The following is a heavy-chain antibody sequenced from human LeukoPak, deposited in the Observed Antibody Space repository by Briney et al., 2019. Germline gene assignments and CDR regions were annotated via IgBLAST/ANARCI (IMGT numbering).Heavy chain of an antibody. J-gene: IGHJ4*02. CDR2: IYYGGRT. V-gene: IGHV4-30-4*01. Sequence: PSETLSLTCTVSGGSISSGGYYWSWIRQPPGKGLEWIGYIYYGGRTYYNPSLKSRVTISVDTSKNQFYLKLTSVTAADTAVYYCSSLSSVIVRYDYWGQGILVTVSS. CDR1: GGSISSGGYY. CDR3: SSLSSVIVRYDY. D-gene: IGHD2-21*01.